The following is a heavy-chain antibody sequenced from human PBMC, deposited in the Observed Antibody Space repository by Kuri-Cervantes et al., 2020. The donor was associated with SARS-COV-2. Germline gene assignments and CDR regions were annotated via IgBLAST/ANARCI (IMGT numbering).Heavy chain of an antibody. D-gene: IGHD1-26*01. V-gene: IGHV3-30-3*01. CDR2: IWYDGDNK. J-gene: IGHJ5*01. Sequence: GESLKISCAASGFAFSSLTMHWVRQAPGKGLEWVAAIWYDGDNKYYLDAVEGRFTISRDNSKNTLFLQMNNLRADDTGTYFCARRKVVGNTTPFDLWGQGTPVTVSS. CDR3: ARRKVVGNTTPFDL. CDR1: GFAFSSLT.